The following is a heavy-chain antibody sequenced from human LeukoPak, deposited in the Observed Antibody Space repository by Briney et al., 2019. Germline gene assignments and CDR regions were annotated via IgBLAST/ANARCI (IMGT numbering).Heavy chain of an antibody. CDR2: ISGSGDST. CDR1: GFTFSSYA. V-gene: IGHV3-23*01. J-gene: IGHJ4*02. Sequence: GGSLRLSCAASGFTFSSYAMSWVRQAPGRGLEWVSVISGSGDSTYYTDSVKGRFTIYRDNCKKTLYMQMNSLRAEDTAVYYCAKDYYASGTYRHFDYWGQGTLVTVSS. CDR3: AKDYYASGTYRHFDY. D-gene: IGHD3-10*01.